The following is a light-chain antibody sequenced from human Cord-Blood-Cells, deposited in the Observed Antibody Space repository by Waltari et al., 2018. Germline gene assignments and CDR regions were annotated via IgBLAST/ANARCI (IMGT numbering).Light chain of an antibody. Sequence: EIVMTQSPATLSVSQGERATLPCRASQGVSSNLAWYQQKPGQAPRLLIDGASTRATGIPARFSGSGSGTEFTLTISSLQSEDFAVYYCQQYNNWPPWTFGQGTKVEIK. CDR1: QGVSSN. CDR2: GAS. CDR3: QQYNNWPPWT. J-gene: IGKJ1*01. V-gene: IGKV3-15*01.